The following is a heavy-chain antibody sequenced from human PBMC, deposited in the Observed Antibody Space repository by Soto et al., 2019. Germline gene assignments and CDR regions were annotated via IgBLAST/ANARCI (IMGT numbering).Heavy chain of an antibody. CDR3: ARDSATAVVDYYYYYGMDV. D-gene: IGHD5-18*01. CDR1: GFTFSSYG. V-gene: IGHV3-30*03. CDR2: ISSHGINK. Sequence: GGSLRLSCAASGFTFSSYGMHWVRQAPGKGLEWVAVISSHGINKYFADSVKGRVTISRDNSKNTLYLQMDTLTTEDTAVYYCARDSATAVVDYYYYYGMDVWGQGTTVTVSS. J-gene: IGHJ6*02.